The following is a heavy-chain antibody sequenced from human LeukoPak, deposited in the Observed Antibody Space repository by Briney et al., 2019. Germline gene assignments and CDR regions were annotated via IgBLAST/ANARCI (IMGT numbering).Heavy chain of an antibody. J-gene: IGHJ4*02. CDR1: GFTFSDYY. V-gene: IGHV3-11*01. CDR3: ARDDRRYSGYDNCDY. Sequence: TTGGSLRLSCAASGFTFSDYYMSWIRQAPGTGLEWVSYISSSVSTIYYADSVNDRFSNPRDNDENSLYLQIDNLRAEDTAGYYCARDDRRYSGYDNCDYWGQGTLVTVSS. CDR2: ISSSVSTI. D-gene: IGHD5-12*01.